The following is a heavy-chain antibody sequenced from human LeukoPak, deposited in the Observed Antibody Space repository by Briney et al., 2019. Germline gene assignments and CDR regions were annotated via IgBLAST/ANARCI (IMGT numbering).Heavy chain of an antibody. CDR1: GGTFSSYA. CDR2: IIPILGIA. V-gene: IGHV1-69*04. CDR3: ARGLVSVYCSGGSCYSEWFDP. D-gene: IGHD2-15*01. Sequence: SVKVSCKASGGTFSSYAISWVRQAPGQGLEWMGRIIPILGIANYAQKFQGRVTITADKSTSTAYMELSSLRSEDTAVYYCARGLVSVYCSGGSCYSEWFDPWGQGTLVTVSS. J-gene: IGHJ5*02.